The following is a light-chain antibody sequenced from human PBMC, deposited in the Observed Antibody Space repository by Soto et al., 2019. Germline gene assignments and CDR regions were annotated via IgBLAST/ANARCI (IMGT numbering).Light chain of an antibody. CDR2: GVS. Sequence: EIVLTQSPGSLSLSPGERATLSCRASQSVDSTFFGWYQKKPGQAPRLLMYGVSKRATGIPDRFSGSGSGTDFTLTISRLEPEDFAVYYCQQYMSSVTFGQGTRVEIK. CDR1: QSVDSTF. V-gene: IGKV3-20*01. CDR3: QQYMSSVT. J-gene: IGKJ1*01.